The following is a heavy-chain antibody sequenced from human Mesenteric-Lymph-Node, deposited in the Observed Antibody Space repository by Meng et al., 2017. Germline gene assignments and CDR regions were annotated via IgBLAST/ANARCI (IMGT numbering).Heavy chain of an antibody. CDR3: ARVAIAAAGQEYFDY. V-gene: IGHV1-46*01. CDR1: GYTFTSYY. J-gene: IGHJ4*02. CDR2: INPSGGST. D-gene: IGHD6-13*01. Sequence: ASVKVSCKASGYTFTSYYMHWVRQAPGQGLEWMGIINPSGGSTSYAQKFQGRVTMTRDTSTSTVYMELSSLRSEDTAVYYCARVAIAAAGQEYFDYWGQGTLVTVSS.